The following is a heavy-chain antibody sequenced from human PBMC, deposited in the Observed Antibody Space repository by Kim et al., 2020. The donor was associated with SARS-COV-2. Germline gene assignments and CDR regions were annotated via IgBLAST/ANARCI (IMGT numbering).Heavy chain of an antibody. J-gene: IGHJ6*02. Sequence: GGSLRLSCAASGFTFSSYAMSWVRQAPGKGLEWVSAISGSGGSTYYADSVKGRFTISRDNSKNTLYLQMNSLRAEDTAVYYCAKSSQLWYYYYYGMDVWGQGTTVTVSS. CDR2: ISGSGGST. CDR3: AKSSQLWYYYYYGMDV. D-gene: IGHD5-18*01. V-gene: IGHV3-23*01. CDR1: GFTFSSYA.